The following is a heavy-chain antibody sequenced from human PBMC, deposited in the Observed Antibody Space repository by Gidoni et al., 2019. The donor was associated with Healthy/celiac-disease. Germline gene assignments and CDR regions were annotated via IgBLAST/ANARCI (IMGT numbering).Heavy chain of an antibody. CDR3: ARLAMIVVVVDAFDI. D-gene: IGHD3-22*01. CDR2: IKQDGSEK. Sequence: EVQLVVSGGGLVQPGGSPRLSCAAPGFTSSSYWMSWVRQAPGKGLEWVANIKQDGSEKCYVDSVKVRFTISRDNAKNSLYLQMNSLRAEDTAVYYCARLAMIVVVVDAFDIWGQGTMVTVSS. CDR1: GFTSSSYW. J-gene: IGHJ3*02. V-gene: IGHV3-7*01.